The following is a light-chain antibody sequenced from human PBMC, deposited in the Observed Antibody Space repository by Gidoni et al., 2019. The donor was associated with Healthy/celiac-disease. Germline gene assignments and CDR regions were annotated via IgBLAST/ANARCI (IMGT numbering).Light chain of an antibody. CDR1: QSISSW. CDR3: QQYNSYSWT. V-gene: IGKV1-5*03. CDR2: TAS. Sequence: DIQMTRSPSTLSASVGDRVTITCRASQSISSWLAWYQQKPGKAPKLLIYTASSLESGVPSRFSGSGSGTDFTLTISSLQPDDFATYYCQQYNSYSWTFGQGTKVEIK. J-gene: IGKJ1*01.